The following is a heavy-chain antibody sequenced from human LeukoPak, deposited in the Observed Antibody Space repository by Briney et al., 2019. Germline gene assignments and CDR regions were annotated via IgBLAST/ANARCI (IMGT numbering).Heavy chain of an antibody. V-gene: IGHV1-46*01. Sequence: ASVKVSCKASGYTFTSYYMHWVRQAPGQGLEWMGIINPSGGSTSYAQKFQGRVTMIRDTSTSTVYMELSSLRSEDTAVYYCARGDPYYYDSSGYYPFDYWGQGTLVTVSS. CDR2: INPSGGST. CDR1: GYTFTSYY. CDR3: ARGDPYYYDSSGYYPFDY. J-gene: IGHJ4*02. D-gene: IGHD3-22*01.